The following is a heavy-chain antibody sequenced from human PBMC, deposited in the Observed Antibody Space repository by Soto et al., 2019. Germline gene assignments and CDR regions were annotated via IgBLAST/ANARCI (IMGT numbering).Heavy chain of an antibody. CDR2: INPSGGST. Sequence: QGLEWMGIINPSGGSTSYAQKFQGRVTMTRDTSTSTVYMELSSLRSEDTAVYYCARDPGRGYRNAGSFDYWGQGTLVTVSS. CDR3: ARDPGRGYRNAGSFDY. J-gene: IGHJ4*02. V-gene: IGHV1-46*01. D-gene: IGHD3-22*01.